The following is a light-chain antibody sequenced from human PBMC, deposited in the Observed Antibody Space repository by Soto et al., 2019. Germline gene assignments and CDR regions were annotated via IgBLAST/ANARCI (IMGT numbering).Light chain of an antibody. CDR2: KGT. J-gene: IGLJ1*01. V-gene: IGLV2-23*01. CDR3: CSSAPESTYV. Sequence: QSALAQPASVSGPPGQSITISCTGTDSDVGAYDSVSWYQQHPHKAPQLIIYKGTQRPSGVSNRFSGSMSGNAASLTVSAPQADDEADYFCCSSAPESTYVFGTGTKVTVL. CDR1: DSDVGAYDS.